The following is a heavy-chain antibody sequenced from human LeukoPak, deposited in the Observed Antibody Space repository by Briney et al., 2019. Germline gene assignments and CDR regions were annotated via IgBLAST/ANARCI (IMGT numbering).Heavy chain of an antibody. CDR1: GFTFSSYG. CDR2: IRYAGSNK. Sequence: PGGSLRLSCAASGFTFSSYGMHWVRQAPGKGLEWVAFIRYAGSNKYYADSVKGRFTISRDNSKNTLYLQMNSLRAEDTAVYYCAKDLFTMVRDDYWGQGTLVTVSS. CDR3: AKDLFTMVRDDY. V-gene: IGHV3-30*02. J-gene: IGHJ4*02. D-gene: IGHD3-10*01.